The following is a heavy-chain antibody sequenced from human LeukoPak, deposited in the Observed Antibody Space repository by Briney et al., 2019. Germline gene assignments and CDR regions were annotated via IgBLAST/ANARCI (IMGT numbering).Heavy chain of an antibody. CDR1: GFTFSSYA. D-gene: IGHD3-22*01. J-gene: IGHJ4*02. CDR3: ATGGSSGYYQPDY. V-gene: IGHV3-30*14. Sequence: GRSLRLSCAASGFTFSSYAMHWVRQAPGKGLEWVAVISYDGSNKYYADSVKGRFTISRDNSKNTLYLQMNSLRAEDTAVYYCATGGSSGYYQPDYWGQGTLVTVSS. CDR2: ISYDGSNK.